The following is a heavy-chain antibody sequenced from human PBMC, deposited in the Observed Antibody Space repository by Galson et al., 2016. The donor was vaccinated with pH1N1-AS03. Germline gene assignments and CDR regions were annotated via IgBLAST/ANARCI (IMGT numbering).Heavy chain of an antibody. D-gene: IGHD4-17*01. V-gene: IGHV6-1*01. CDR1: GDSVLSDSAA. CDR3: VRDIYGDPLGE. J-gene: IGHJ4*02. CDR2: TYLRSTWYH. Sequence: CAISGDSVLSDSAAWNWVRQSPSRGLEWLGRTYLRSTWYHDYAESMKSRIIINADTYKNQFSLQLNSVTPEDTAVYYCVRDIYGDPLGEWGQGNLVTVSS.